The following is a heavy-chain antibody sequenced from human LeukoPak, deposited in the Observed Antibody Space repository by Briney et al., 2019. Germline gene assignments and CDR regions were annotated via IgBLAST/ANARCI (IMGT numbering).Heavy chain of an antibody. CDR2: IYDSGST. D-gene: IGHD2-15*01. CDR3: ARSVVVVASAPVMDV. V-gene: IGHV4-59*01. J-gene: IGHJ6*02. Sequence: MPSETLSLTCTVSGASISSYYWSWIRQPPGKRLEWSGYIYDSGSTNYNPSLKSRVTISVDTSKNQFSLKLSSVTAADTAVYYCARSVVVVASAPVMDVWGQRTTVTVSS. CDR1: GASISSYY.